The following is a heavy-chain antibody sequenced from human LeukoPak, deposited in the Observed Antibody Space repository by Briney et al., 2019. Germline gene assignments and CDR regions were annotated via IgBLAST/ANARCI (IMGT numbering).Heavy chain of an antibody. Sequence: SVKVSCKASGGTFSSYAISWVRQAPGQGLEWMGRIIPILGIANYAQKFQGRVTIAADKSTSTAYMELSSLRSEDTAVYYCARDDCSGGSCYSFGVFDYWGQGTLVTVSS. V-gene: IGHV1-69*04. CDR1: GGTFSSYA. J-gene: IGHJ4*02. CDR2: IIPILGIA. CDR3: ARDDCSGGSCYSFGVFDY. D-gene: IGHD2-15*01.